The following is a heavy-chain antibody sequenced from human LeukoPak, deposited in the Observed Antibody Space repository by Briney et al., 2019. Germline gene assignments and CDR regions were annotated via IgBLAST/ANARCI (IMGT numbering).Heavy chain of an antibody. CDR2: IYHSGST. CDR3: ARRTRIQLWLPAGFDY. V-gene: IGHV4-4*02. Sequence: SETLSLTCAVSGGSISSSNWWSWVRQPPGKGLEWIGEIYHSGSTNYNPSLKSRVTISVDTSKNQFSLKLSSVTAADTAVYYCARRTRIQLWLPAGFDYWGQGTLVTVSS. CDR1: GGSISSSNW. D-gene: IGHD5-18*01. J-gene: IGHJ4*02.